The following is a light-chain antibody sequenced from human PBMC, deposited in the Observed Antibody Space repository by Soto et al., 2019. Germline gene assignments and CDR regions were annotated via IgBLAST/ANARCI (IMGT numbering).Light chain of an antibody. CDR2: GAS. CDR1: QSISSN. CDR3: QHYNNWLT. J-gene: IGKJ4*01. V-gene: IGKV3-15*01. Sequence: EMVMTQSPSTLSVSPGERATLSCWASQSISSNLAWYQQKPGQAPRLLTYGASIRATGIPVRFSGSGSGTEFTLTISSLQSEDFAVYYCQHYNNWLTFGGGTKVEIK.